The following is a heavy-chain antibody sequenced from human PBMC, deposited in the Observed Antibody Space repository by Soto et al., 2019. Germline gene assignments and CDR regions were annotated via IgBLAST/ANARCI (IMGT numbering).Heavy chain of an antibody. CDR2: INAGNGNT. V-gene: IGHV1-3*01. Sequence: ASVKVSCKASGYTFTSYAMHWVRQAPGQRLEWMGWINAGNGNTKYSQKFQGRVTITRDTSASTAYMELSSLRSEDTAVYYCARDSSLADPNWWDPWGQGTLVTVYS. D-gene: IGHD6-19*01. CDR1: GYTFTSYA. J-gene: IGHJ5*02. CDR3: ARDSSLADPNWWDP.